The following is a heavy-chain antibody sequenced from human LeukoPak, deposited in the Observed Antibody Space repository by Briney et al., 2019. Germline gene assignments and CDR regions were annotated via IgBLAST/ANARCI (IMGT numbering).Heavy chain of an antibody. CDR2: IRFTGSYI. CDR3: TRAGPRREGYNSDY. J-gene: IGHJ4*02. V-gene: IGHV3-21*01. Sequence: GGSLRLSCVASGFTFSHYSMNWVRQAPGKGLEWVSSIRFTGSYIYYADSVKGRFTISRDDAKNLLSLQMISLRAEDTAVYYCTRAGPRREGYNSDYWGQGTLVTVSS. CDR1: GFTFSHYS. D-gene: IGHD5-24*01.